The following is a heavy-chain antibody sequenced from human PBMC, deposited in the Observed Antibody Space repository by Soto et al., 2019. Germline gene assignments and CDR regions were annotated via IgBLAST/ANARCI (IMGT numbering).Heavy chain of an antibody. CDR2: VNHGGTS. Sequence: SETLSLTCAVHGGSFSGYYWDWIRQPPGKGLEWIGEVNHGGTSNYNPSLKSRVTISVDTSKNQFSLKLSSVTAADTAVYYCARTPPLGYFDYWGQGTLVTVSS. CDR3: ARTPPLGYFDY. J-gene: IGHJ4*02. CDR1: GGSFSGYY. V-gene: IGHV4-34*01.